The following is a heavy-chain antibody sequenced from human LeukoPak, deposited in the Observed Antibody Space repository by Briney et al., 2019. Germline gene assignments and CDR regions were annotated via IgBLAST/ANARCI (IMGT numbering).Heavy chain of an antibody. V-gene: IGHV3-15*01. CDR2: IKSKTDGGTA. CDR1: GFTFSNAW. J-gene: IGHJ4*02. Sequence: PGGSLGLSCAASGFTFSNAWMSWVRQAPGKGLEWVGRIKSKTDGGTADYAAPVKGRFTISRDDSKNTLHLQMNSLKTEDTAVYYCTTAPRLLVGPTGDHYWGQGTLVTVSS. D-gene: IGHD1-26*01. CDR3: TTAPRLLVGPTGDHY.